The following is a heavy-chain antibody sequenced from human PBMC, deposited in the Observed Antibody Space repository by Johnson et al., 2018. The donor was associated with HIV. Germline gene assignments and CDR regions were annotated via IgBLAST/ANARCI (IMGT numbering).Heavy chain of an antibody. Sequence: VQLVESGGGLVQPGGSLRLSCAASGFTFSDHYMDWVRQAPGKGLEWVGRTRNKANSYTTEYAASVKGRFTISRDNSKNTLYLQMNSLRAEDTAVYYCAKDLFTEREDDVFDIWGQGTMVTVSS. CDR3: AKDLFTEREDDVFDI. J-gene: IGHJ3*02. CDR1: GFTFSDHY. V-gene: IGHV3-72*01. D-gene: IGHD1-26*01. CDR2: TRNKANSYTT.